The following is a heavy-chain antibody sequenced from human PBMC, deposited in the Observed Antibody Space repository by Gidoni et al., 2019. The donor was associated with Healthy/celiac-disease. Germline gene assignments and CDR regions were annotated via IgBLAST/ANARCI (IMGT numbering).Heavy chain of an antibody. CDR1: GYTFSSYG. D-gene: IGHD3-16*01. Sequence: QVQRVESGGGVVQPGRSLRPACEGSGYTFSSYGMHWVRPATGKGLGWVSVRCDEGSSKYYADPVKGRFTISRDNSKNTLDLQMNSLRAEDTAVYSCAREQRLRFIDYWGQGTLVTVSS. CDR2: RCDEGSSK. V-gene: IGHV3-33*01. CDR3: AREQRLRFIDY. J-gene: IGHJ4*02.